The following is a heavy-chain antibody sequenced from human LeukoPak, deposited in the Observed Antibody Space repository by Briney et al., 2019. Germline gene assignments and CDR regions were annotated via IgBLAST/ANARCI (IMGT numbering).Heavy chain of an antibody. CDR3: AREHSSGWYVRYFDY. CDR1: GFTFSSYA. CDR2: IYSGGST. D-gene: IGHD6-19*01. V-gene: IGHV3-66*01. Sequence: PGGSLRLSCAASGFTFSSYAMHRVRQAPGKGLEWVSVIYSGGSTYYADSVKGRFTISRDNSKNTLYLQMNSLRAEDTAVYYCAREHSSGWYVRYFDYWGQGTLVTVSS. J-gene: IGHJ4*02.